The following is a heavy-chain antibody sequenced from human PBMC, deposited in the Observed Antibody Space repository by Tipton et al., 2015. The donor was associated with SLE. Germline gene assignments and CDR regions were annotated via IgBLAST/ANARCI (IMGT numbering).Heavy chain of an antibody. Sequence: SLRLSCAASGFTFSSYAMSWVRQAPGKGLEWVSVIYSGGSAYYADSVKGRFTISRDNSKNTLYLQMNSLRAEDTAVYYCGKAAGDSTSYFDYWGQGTLVTVSS. J-gene: IGHJ4*02. D-gene: IGHD2-21*02. CDR2: IYSGGSA. V-gene: IGHV3-23*03. CDR3: GKAAGDSTSYFDY. CDR1: GFTFSSYA.